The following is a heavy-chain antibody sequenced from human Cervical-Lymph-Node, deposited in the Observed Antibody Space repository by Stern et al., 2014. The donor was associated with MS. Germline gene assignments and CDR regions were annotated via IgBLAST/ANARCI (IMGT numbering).Heavy chain of an antibody. V-gene: IGHV4-4*02. D-gene: IGHD2/OR15-2a*01. CDR3: ARERQQYCNSEGCSYWYFDL. Sequence: QVQLQESGPGLVKPSGTLSLTCAVSGGSVSSTNWWSWVRQSPGKGLEWIGNIYHSGASNYRPSLRSRVSISLDTSKNHLSLHRTSVTAADTAVYYCARERQQYCNSEGCSYWYFDLWGRGTLVTVSS. CDR2: IYHSGAS. CDR1: GGSVSSTNW. J-gene: IGHJ2*01.